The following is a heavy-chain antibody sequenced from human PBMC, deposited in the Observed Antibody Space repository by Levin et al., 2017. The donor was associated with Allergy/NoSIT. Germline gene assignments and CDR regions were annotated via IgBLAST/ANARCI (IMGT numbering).Heavy chain of an antibody. Sequence: GGSLRLSCAASGFTFNRYSMNWVRQAPGKGLEWVSYISSSGSTMYYADSVQGRFTISRDNAKNSVYLQMHSLRDEDTAVYCCASRIIFSGSYDNYFDSWGQGTLVTVSS. CDR1: GFTFNRYS. D-gene: IGHD1-26*01. CDR2: ISSSGSTM. CDR3: ASRIIFSGSYDNYFDS. J-gene: IGHJ4*02. V-gene: IGHV3-48*02.